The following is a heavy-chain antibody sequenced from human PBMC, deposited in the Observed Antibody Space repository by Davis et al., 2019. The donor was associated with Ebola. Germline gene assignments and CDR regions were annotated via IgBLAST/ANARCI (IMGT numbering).Heavy chain of an antibody. CDR1: GYSFTSFC. CDR3: ARGVSDYYGMDV. J-gene: IGHJ6*02. Sequence: GESLKISCTASGYSFTSFCISWVRQMPGKRLEWMGNIHTRDSYTNYSPSFQGHVTISAERSIGTAYLQWSRLKASDTAIYYCARGVSDYYGMDVWGQGTTVTVSS. CDR2: IHTRDSYT. V-gene: IGHV5-10-1*01.